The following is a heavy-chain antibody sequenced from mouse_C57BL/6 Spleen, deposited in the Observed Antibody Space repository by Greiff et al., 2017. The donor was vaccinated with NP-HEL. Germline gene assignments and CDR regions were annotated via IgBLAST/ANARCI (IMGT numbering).Heavy chain of an antibody. CDR1: GYTFTDYY. D-gene: IGHD2-4*01. J-gene: IGHJ4*01. CDR3: ARKAVYDYDGYAMDY. V-gene: IGHV1-26*01. CDR2: INPNNGGT. Sequence: VQLQQSGPELVKPGASVKISCKASGYTFTDYYMNWVKQSHGKSLEWIGDINPNNGGTSYNQKFKGKATLTVDKSSSTAYMELRSLTSEDSAVYYCARKAVYDYDGYAMDYWGQGTSVTVSS.